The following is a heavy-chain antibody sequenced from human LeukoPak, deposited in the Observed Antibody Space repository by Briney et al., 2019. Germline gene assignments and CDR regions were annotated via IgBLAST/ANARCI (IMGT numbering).Heavy chain of an antibody. Sequence: GGSLRLSCAASGFTFDDYAMHWVRQAPGKGLEWVSGISWNSGSIGYADSVKGRFTISRDNAKNSLYLQMNSLRAEDTALYHCAKGVDYDFWSGYPEPLQYYYYGMDVWGQGTTVTVSS. V-gene: IGHV3-9*01. J-gene: IGHJ6*02. D-gene: IGHD3-3*01. CDR3: AKGVDYDFWSGYPEPLQYYYYGMDV. CDR2: ISWNSGSI. CDR1: GFTFDDYA.